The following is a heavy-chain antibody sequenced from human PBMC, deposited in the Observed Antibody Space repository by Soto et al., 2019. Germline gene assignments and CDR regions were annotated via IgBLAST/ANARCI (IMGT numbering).Heavy chain of an antibody. D-gene: IGHD1-26*01. V-gene: IGHV1-24*01. CDR1: GYTLTELS. Sequence: ASVKVSCKVSGYTLTELSMHWVRQAPGKGLEWMGGFDPEDGETIYAQKFQGRVTMTEGTSTDTAYMELSSLRSEDTAVYYCATAGELLGYYYGMDVWGQGTTVTVSS. J-gene: IGHJ6*02. CDR3: ATAGELLGYYYGMDV. CDR2: FDPEDGET.